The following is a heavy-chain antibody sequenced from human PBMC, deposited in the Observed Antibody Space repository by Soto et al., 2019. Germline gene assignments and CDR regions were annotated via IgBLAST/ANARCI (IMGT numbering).Heavy chain of an antibody. V-gene: IGHV3-15*07. CDR3: VREMSGAFDY. J-gene: IGHJ4*02. D-gene: IGHD3-10*01. Sequence: PGGSLRLSCAASGFTFSDAWMNWVRQAPGKGLEWVGLIKSKTDGGTIDYAAPVKGRFTISRDDLRNTVYLQMNSLKTEDTALYYCVREMSGAFDYWGQGTPVTVSS. CDR2: IKSKTDGGTI. CDR1: GFTFSDAW.